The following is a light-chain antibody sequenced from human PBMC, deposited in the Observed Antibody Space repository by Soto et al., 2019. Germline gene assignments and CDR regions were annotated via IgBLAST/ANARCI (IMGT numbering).Light chain of an antibody. V-gene: IGKV3-20*01. CDR2: GAS. CDR3: HQYGYSLWT. J-gene: IGKJ1*01. CDR1: QSVTSTY. Sequence: ERVLTQSPGTLSLSPGERATLSCRASQSVTSTYLAWYQQKPGQAPRLLIYGASSRATGIPDRFSGSGSGTDFTLTISRLEPEDFALYYCHQYGYSLWTFGQGTKVDIK.